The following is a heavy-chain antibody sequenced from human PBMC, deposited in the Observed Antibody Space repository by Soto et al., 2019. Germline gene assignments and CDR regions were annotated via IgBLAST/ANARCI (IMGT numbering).Heavy chain of an antibody. V-gene: IGHV1-69*13. J-gene: IGHJ4*02. D-gene: IGHD6-19*01. CDR1: GGTFSSYA. Sequence: SVKVSCKASGGTFSSYAISWVRQAPGQGLEWMGGIIPIFGTANYAQKFQGRVTITADESTSTAYVELSSLRSEDTAVYYCARESIPGYSSGWYHYFDYWGQGTLVTVSS. CDR3: ARESIPGYSSGWYHYFDY. CDR2: IIPIFGTA.